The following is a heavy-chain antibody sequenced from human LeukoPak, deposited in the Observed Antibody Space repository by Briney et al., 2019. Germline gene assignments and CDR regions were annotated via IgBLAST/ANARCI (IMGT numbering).Heavy chain of an antibody. D-gene: IGHD2-15*01. CDR3: ARGPDCSGGSCTDRPFDY. J-gene: IGHJ4*02. CDR1: GGSFSGYY. Sequence: SETLSLTCAVYGGSFSGYYWSWIRQPPGKGLEWIGEINHSGSTNYNPSLKSRVTISIDTSKNQFSLNLSSVTAADTAVYYCARGPDCSGGSCTDRPFDYWDQGSLVTVSS. CDR2: INHSGST. V-gene: IGHV4-34*01.